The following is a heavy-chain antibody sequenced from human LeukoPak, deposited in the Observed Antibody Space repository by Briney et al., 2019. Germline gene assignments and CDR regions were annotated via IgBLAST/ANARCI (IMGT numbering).Heavy chain of an antibody. CDR2: MYHSGST. J-gene: IGHJ5*02. V-gene: IGHV4-38-2*01. CDR1: GYLISGGYY. D-gene: IGHD4-17*01. Sequence: SETLSLTCAVSGYLISGGYYWGWIRQPPGKGLEWIGSMYHSGSTYYNPSLKSRVTISVDTSNNQFALKLNSVTAADTAVYYCASLTTIYSWFDPWGQGILVTVSS. CDR3: ASLTTIYSWFDP.